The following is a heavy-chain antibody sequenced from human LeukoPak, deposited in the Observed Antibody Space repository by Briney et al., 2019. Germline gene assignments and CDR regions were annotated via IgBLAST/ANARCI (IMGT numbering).Heavy chain of an antibody. D-gene: IGHD2-2*01. CDR3: ARMKIEDIVVVPEKFDP. J-gene: IGHJ5*02. CDR2: IKQDGSEK. Sequence: GGSLRLSCAASGFTFSSYWMSWVRQAPGKGLEWVANIKQDGSEKYYVDSVKGRFTISRDNAKNSLYLQMNSLRAEDTAVYYCARMKIEDIVVVPEKFDPWGQGTLVTVSS. CDR1: GFTFSSYW. V-gene: IGHV3-7*01.